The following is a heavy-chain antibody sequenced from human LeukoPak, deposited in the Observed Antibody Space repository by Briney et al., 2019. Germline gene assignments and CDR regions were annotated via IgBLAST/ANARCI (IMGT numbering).Heavy chain of an antibody. CDR1: GYTFTGYY. J-gene: IGHJ4*02. CDR2: INPNSGGT. V-gene: IGHV1-2*02. Sequence: ASVKVSCKASGYTFTGYYMHWVRQAPGQGLEWMGWINPNSGGTNYAQKFQGRVTMTRDTSISTAYMELSRLRSDDTAVYYCARDRGYSTVTREFDCWGQGTLVTVSS. D-gene: IGHD4-17*01. CDR3: ARDRGYSTVTREFDC.